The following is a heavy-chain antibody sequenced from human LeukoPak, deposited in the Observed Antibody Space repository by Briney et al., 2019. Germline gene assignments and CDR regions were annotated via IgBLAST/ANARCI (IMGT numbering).Heavy chain of an antibody. CDR3: ARVRYYVSSGLFDY. CDR1: GFTFSSYA. J-gene: IGHJ4*02. D-gene: IGHD3-22*01. Sequence: PGGSLRLSCAASGFTFSSYAMHWVRQAPGKGLEWVAVISYDGSNKYYADSVKGRFTISRDNSKNTLYLQMNSLRAEDTAVYYCARVRYYVSSGLFDYWGQGTLVTVSS. CDR2: ISYDGSNK. V-gene: IGHV3-30-3*01.